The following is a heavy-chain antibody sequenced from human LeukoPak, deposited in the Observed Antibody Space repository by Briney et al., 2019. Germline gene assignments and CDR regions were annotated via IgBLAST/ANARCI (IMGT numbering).Heavy chain of an antibody. Sequence: GGSLRLSCVASGFNFRAYGMHWVRQAPGQGLEYISAISADGGTTFHAESVKGRFTISRDNSKNTLYLQMGSLRIDDPALYYCARGRGGPPFDFWGHGTLITVSS. CDR3: ARGRGGPPFDF. V-gene: IGHV3-64*02. CDR2: ISADGGTT. CDR1: GFNFRAYG. J-gene: IGHJ4*01. D-gene: IGHD3-10*01.